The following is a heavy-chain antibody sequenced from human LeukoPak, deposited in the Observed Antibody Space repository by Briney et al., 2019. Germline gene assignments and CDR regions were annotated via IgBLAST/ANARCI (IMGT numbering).Heavy chain of an antibody. D-gene: IGHD3/OR15-3a*01. V-gene: IGHV3-9*01. J-gene: IGHJ6*02. Sequence: GRSLRLSCAASGFTFDDHAMHWVRQAPGKGLEWVSGISWNSDNLGYADSVKGRFTISRDNAKNSLYLQMNSLRAEDTALFYCAKDFGRVATYYYYGMDVWGQETTATVSS. CDR2: ISWNSDNL. CDR1: GFTFDDHA. CDR3: AKDFGRVATYYYYGMDV.